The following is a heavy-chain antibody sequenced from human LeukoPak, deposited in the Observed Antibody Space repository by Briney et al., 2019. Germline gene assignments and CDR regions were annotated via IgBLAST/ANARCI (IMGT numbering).Heavy chain of an antibody. J-gene: IGHJ4*02. CDR2: INSDGSST. CDR1: GFTFSSYE. Sequence: GGSLRLSCAASGFTFSSYEMNWVRQAPGKGLVWVSRINSDGSSTTYADSVKGRFTISRDNAKNTLYLQMNSLRAEDTAVYYCARALYCSASSCYSGPDYWGQGTLVTVSS. CDR3: ARALYCSASSCYSGPDY. V-gene: IGHV3-74*01. D-gene: IGHD2-15*01.